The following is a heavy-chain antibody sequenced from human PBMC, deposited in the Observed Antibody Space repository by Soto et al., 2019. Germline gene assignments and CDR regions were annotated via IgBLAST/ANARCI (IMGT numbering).Heavy chain of an antibody. CDR3: AIKTNYYYGMDV. CDR1: GGSISSGGYS. CDR2: IYHSGST. J-gene: IGHJ6*02. Sequence: SETLSLTCAVSGGSISSGGYSWSWIRQPPGKGLEWIGYIYHSGSTYYNPSLKSRVTISVDKSKNQFSLKLSSVTAADTAVYYCAIKTNYYYGMDVWGQGTTVTVSS. V-gene: IGHV4-30-2*01.